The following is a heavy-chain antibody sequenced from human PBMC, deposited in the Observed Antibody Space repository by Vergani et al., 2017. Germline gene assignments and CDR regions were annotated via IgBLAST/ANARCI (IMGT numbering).Heavy chain of an antibody. CDR1: GDSIISRSYY. CDR3: ARGKGVVQLWYPSWYFDL. J-gene: IGHJ2*01. Sequence: QMQLQESGPGLVKASETLSLTCTVSGDSIISRSYYWGWIRQPPGKGLEWIGSIYNSGNGDSSSSLKSRVTISADTSKNQFSLKQSSVTAADTAVYYCARGKGVVQLWYPSWYFDLWGRGTLVTVSS. D-gene: IGHD5-18*01. CDR2: IYNSGNG. V-gene: IGHV4-39*01.